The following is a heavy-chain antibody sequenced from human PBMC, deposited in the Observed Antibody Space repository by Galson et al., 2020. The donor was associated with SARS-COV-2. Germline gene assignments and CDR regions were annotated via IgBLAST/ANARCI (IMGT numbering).Heavy chain of an antibody. J-gene: IGHJ6*02. CDR2: INPNNGGT. Sequence: ASVKVSCKASRYTFTGHYVHWVRQAPGQGLEWMGWINPNNGGTNYAQKFQGRVTMTRDTSISTAYIELSRLRSDDTAIYYCARNYGLTPSGPYYYYYGMDVWGQGTKVTVSS. CDR3: ARNYGLTPSGPYYYYYGMDV. CDR1: RYTFTGHY. V-gene: IGHV1-2*02. D-gene: IGHD3-10*01.